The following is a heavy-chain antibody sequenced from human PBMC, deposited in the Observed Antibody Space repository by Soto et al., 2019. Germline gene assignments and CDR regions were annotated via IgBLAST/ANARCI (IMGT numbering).Heavy chain of an antibody. D-gene: IGHD1-7*01. J-gene: IGHJ5*02. V-gene: IGHV4-39*02. CDR2: IYYSGST. Sequence: QLQLQESGPGLVKPSETLSLTCTVSGGSISSSSYYWGWIRQPPGKGLEWIGSIYYSGSTYYNPSLKSRVTISVDTSKNSLYLQMNSLRAEDTAVYYCARDWPQHRITGTTGFDPWGQGTLVTVSS. CDR1: GGSISSSSYY. CDR3: ARDWPQHRITGTTGFDP.